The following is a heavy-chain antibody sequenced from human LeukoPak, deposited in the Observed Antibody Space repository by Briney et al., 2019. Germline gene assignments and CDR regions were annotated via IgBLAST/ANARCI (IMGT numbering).Heavy chain of an antibody. V-gene: IGHV5-10-1*01. CDR1: GYSFTSYW. CDR2: TDPSDSYT. J-gene: IGHJ6*02. Sequence: GESLKISCQGSGYSFTSYWISWVRQMPGKGLEWMGTTDPSDSYTNYSPSFQGHVTISADKSISTAYLQWSSLKASDIAMYYCARFSHNSGMDVWGHGNTVTVSS. CDR3: ARFSHNSGMDV.